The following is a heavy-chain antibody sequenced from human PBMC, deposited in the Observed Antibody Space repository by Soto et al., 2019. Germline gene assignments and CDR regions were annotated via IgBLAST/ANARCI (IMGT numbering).Heavy chain of an antibody. V-gene: IGHV1-69*02. J-gene: IGHJ6*02. CDR2: IIPIIGIA. D-gene: IGHD3-16*01. Sequence: QVQLVQSGAEVKKPGSSVKVSCKASGGTFSSYTISWVRQAPGQGLEWMGRIIPIIGIANYAQKFQGRVTITAEKSTSTAYMVLSSLRSEDTAVYYCASDQLCADYYYYGMDVWGQGTTVTVSS. CDR1: GGTFSSYT. CDR3: ASDQLCADYYYYGMDV.